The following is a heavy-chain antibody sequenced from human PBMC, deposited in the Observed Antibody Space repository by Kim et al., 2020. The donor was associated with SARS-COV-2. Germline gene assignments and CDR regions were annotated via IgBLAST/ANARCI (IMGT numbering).Heavy chain of an antibody. V-gene: IGHV4-61*01. Sequence: SETLSLMCTVSGGSVNSGNYYWTWIRQSPGKGLEWIGYSDDSGTTNYNPSLKGRVNISVNTSKKQFSLKVTSVIAADTAVYYCARNHVATIVEPLEVGMDVWGQGTTVIVSS. CDR1: GGSVNSGNYY. CDR2: SDDSGTT. CDR3: ARNHVATIVEPLEVGMDV. J-gene: IGHJ6*02. D-gene: IGHD5-12*01.